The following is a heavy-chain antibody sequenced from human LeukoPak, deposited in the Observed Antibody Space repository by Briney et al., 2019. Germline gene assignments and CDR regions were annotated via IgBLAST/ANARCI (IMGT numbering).Heavy chain of an antibody. V-gene: IGHV4-59*01. CDR2: IYYSGST. CDR1: GVSISSYY. Sequence: SETLSLTCTVSGVSISSYYWSWLRQPPGKGLEWIGYIYYSGSTNYNPSLKSRVTISVDTSKNQFSLKLSSVTAADTAVYYCARVLGNYCSSTSCYDYYYGMDVWGQGTTVTVSS. D-gene: IGHD2-2*01. CDR3: ARVLGNYCSSTSCYDYYYGMDV. J-gene: IGHJ6*02.